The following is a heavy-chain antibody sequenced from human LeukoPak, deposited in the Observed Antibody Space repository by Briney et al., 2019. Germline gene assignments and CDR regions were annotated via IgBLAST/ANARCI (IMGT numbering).Heavy chain of an antibody. Sequence: PGGSLRLSCAASGFTFSSYAMSWVRQAPGKGLEWVSAISGSGGSTYYADSVKGRFTISRDNSKNTLYLQMNSLRAEDTAVYYCAKDRDYYGSGSYKGYFDYWGQGTLVTVSS. CDR1: GFTFSSYA. V-gene: IGHV3-23*01. CDR3: AKDRDYYGSGSYKGYFDY. J-gene: IGHJ4*02. D-gene: IGHD3-10*01. CDR2: ISGSGGST.